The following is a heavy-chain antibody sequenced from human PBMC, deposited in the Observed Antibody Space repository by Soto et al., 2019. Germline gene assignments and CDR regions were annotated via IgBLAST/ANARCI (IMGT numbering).Heavy chain of an antibody. J-gene: IGHJ4*02. CDR2: IKQDGSEN. V-gene: IGHV3-7*03. CDR3: VRDCEGSYGYGPFDC. D-gene: IGHD5-18*01. CDR1: RFTFSSYW. Sequence: DVQLVESGGGLVQPGGSLRLSCAASRFTFSSYWMSWVRQAPGKGLEWVANIKQDGSENYYVDSVRGRFTISRENVKNSLYLQMNSLRAEDTAVYYCVRDCEGSYGYGPFDCWGQGTLVTVSS.